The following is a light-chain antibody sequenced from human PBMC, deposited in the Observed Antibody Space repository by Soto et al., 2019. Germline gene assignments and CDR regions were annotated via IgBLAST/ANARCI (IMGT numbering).Light chain of an antibody. CDR1: QSVLYSSNSKNY. V-gene: IGKV4-1*01. J-gene: IGKJ4*01. CDR3: QQYYSTPLT. CDR2: WAS. Sequence: DIVMTQSPDSLAVSLGERATINCKSSQSVLYSSNSKNYLAWYQQKPGLPPKLLIYWASTRESGVPDRFSGSGSGTDFTLTISSLQAEDVAVYYCQQYYSTPLTFGGGTKVEIK.